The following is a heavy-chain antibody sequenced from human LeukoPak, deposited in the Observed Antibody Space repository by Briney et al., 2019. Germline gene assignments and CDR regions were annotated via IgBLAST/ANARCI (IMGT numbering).Heavy chain of an antibody. CDR1: GFIFDDYT. Sequence: QAGGSLRLSCAASGFIFDDYTMHWVRQTPGKGLEWVSLITWDGGTTHYGVSVKGRFTISRDNNKESLYLQMNSLRPEDTALYYCVKGGWAEGKDYFDYWGQGTLVTVSS. J-gene: IGHJ4*02. V-gene: IGHV3-43*01. CDR2: ITWDGGTT. D-gene: IGHD1-26*01. CDR3: VKGGWAEGKDYFDY.